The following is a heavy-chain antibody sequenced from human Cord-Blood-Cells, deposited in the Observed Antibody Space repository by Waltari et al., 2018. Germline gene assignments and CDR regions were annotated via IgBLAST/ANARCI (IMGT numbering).Heavy chain of an antibody. CDR2: INHSGST. D-gene: IGHD6-13*01. Sequence: QVQLQQWGAGLLKPSETLSLTCADYGGSFSGSYWSWIRQPPGKGLEWIGEINHSGSTNYNPSLKSRVTISVDTSKNQFSLKLSSVTAADTAVYYCARAAAAGDYWGQGTLVTVSS. J-gene: IGHJ4*02. CDR1: GGSFSGSY. V-gene: IGHV4-34*01. CDR3: ARAAAAGDY.